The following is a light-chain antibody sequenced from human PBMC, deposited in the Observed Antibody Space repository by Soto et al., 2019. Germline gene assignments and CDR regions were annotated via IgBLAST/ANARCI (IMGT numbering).Light chain of an antibody. CDR3: QQRSNWPPLT. J-gene: IGKJ4*02. V-gene: IGKV3-11*01. CDR1: ESVNNY. Sequence: ETVLTQSPATLSLSPAERATLSCRASESVNNYLAWYQQKPGQAPRLLIYDASIRASGMPARFSGSGSGTDFTLTISSLEPEDFAVYYCQQRSNWPPLTFGGGTKVEIK. CDR2: DAS.